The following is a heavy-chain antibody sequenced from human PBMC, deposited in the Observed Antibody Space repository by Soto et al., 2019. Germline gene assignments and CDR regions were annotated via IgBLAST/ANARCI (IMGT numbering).Heavy chain of an antibody. J-gene: IGHJ4*02. V-gene: IGHV1-58*01. Sequence: SVRVSCKPSGFTFTRSVVKWVRQARGQRIERLGWIVVGRGNTKYAQKFQERVTITRDISTSTAYTELSSLRSEDTAVPCLGAEGLPGRGIDPRLDYWGQGPLVTVS. CDR3: GAEGLPGRGIDPRLDY. CDR2: IVVGRGNT. CDR1: GFTFTRSV. D-gene: IGHD3-16*02.